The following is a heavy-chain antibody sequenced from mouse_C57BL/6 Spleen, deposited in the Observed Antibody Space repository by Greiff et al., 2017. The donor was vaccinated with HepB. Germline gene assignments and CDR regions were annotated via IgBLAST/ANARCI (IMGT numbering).Heavy chain of an antibody. CDR3: AREDTTVVSRGYAMDY. V-gene: IGHV1-9*01. D-gene: IGHD1-1*01. Sequence: QVQLQQSGAELMKPGASVKLSCKATGYTFTGYWIEWVKQRPGHGLEWIGEILPGSGSTNYNEKFKGKATFTADKASNTAYMQLSSLTTEDSAIYYCAREDTTVVSRGYAMDYWGQGTSVTVSS. J-gene: IGHJ4*01. CDR2: ILPGSGST. CDR1: GYTFTGYW.